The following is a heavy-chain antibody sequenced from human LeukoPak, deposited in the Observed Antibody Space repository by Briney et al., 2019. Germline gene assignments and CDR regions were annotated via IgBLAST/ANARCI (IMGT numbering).Heavy chain of an antibody. CDR1: GFTFSSYE. Sequence: GGSLRLSCAASGFTFSSYEMNWVRQAPGKGLEWVSYISSSGSTIYYADSVKGRFTISRDNAKNSLYLQMNSLRAEDTAVYYCARDLSHRYYHSTGYAFDYGGQGTLVTVSS. J-gene: IGHJ4*02. CDR3: ARDLSHRYYHSTGYAFDY. D-gene: IGHD3-22*01. V-gene: IGHV3-48*03. CDR2: ISSSGSTI.